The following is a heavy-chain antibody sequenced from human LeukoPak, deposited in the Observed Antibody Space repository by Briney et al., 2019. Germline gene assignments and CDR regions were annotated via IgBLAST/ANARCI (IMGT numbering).Heavy chain of an antibody. CDR1: GDSIDSYY. D-gene: IGHD5-12*01. V-gene: IGHV4-4*07. CDR2: IYTSGRT. CDR3: ASGGHDTQYYSEY. J-gene: IGHJ4*02. Sequence: SETLSLTCTVFGDSIDSYYWTWIRQPAGKGLEWIGRIYTSGRTNYDPSVRSRVTISVDKSKNQISLRLISVTAADTAVYYCASGGHDTQYYSEYWGQGTLVTVSS.